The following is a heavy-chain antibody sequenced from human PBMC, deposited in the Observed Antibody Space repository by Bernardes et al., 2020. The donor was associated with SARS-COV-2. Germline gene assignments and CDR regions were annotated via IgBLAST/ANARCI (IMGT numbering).Heavy chain of an antibody. D-gene: IGHD3-22*01. J-gene: IGHJ4*02. CDR2: INHSENT. V-gene: IGHV4-34*01. Sequence: SETLSLTCAVYGGFFSDYYWTWIRQSPGKGLEWIAEINHSENTNYNPSLGSRVTISVDTSKNQFSLELRSVTAADTAVYYCARAAYDAGGYYGLDYWGQGTLVTVSS. CDR1: GGFFSDYY. CDR3: ARAAYDAGGYYGLDY.